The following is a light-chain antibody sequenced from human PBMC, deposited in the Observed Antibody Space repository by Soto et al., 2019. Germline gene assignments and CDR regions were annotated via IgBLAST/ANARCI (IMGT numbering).Light chain of an antibody. CDR2: DDS. J-gene: IGKJ1*01. V-gene: IGKV1-5*01. CDR3: QQDSSYWT. Sequence: DIQMTQSPSTLSASVGDRVTITCRASQSISSWLAWYQQNPEKAPKLLIYDDSSVESRAPSRFSGSGSGTEFTLTISILQPDDFANYCRQQDSSYWTFGQGTKVDIK. CDR1: QSISSW.